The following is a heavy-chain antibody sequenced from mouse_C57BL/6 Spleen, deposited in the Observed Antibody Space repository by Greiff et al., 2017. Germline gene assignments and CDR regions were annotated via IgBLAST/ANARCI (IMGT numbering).Heavy chain of an antibody. CDR2: ISDGGSYT. V-gene: IGHV5-4*03. CDR3: ARGVGDSSGYPFDY. CDR1: GFTFSSYA. J-gene: IGHJ2*01. Sequence: EVKLQESGGGLVKPGGSLKLSCAASGFTFSSYAMSWVRQTPEKRLEWVATISDGGSYTYYPDNVKGRFTISRDNAKNNLYLQMSHLKSEDTAMYYCARGVGDSSGYPFDYWGQGTTLTVSS. D-gene: IGHD3-2*02.